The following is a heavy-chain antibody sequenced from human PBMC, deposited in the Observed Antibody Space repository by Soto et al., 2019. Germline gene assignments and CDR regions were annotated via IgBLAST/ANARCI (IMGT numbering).Heavy chain of an antibody. CDR2: TYFKSKWYN. Sequence: PSQTLSLTCAISGDSVSSNSAAWNWIRQSPSRGLEWLGRTYFKSKWYNDYAGSVEGRININADTSKNHFSLQLNSVTPEDTAVYFCARAWGSGWYLDHWGQGTPVTVST. CDR3: ARAWGSGWYLDH. CDR1: GDSVSSNSAA. D-gene: IGHD6-19*01. V-gene: IGHV6-1*01. J-gene: IGHJ5*02.